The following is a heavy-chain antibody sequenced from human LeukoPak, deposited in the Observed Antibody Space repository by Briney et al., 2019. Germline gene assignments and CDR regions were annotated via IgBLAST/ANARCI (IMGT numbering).Heavy chain of an antibody. V-gene: IGHV4-38-2*02. CDR2: IYHSGST. CDR1: GYSISSGYY. CDR3: ARELGEMPDYYDSSGYYYSIDY. J-gene: IGHJ4*02. Sequence: SETLSLTCTVSGYSISSGYYWGWIRQPPGKGLEWIGSIYHSGSTYYNPSLKSRVTISVDTSKNQFSLKLSSVTAADTAVYYCARELGEMPDYYDSSGYYYSIDYWGQGTLVTVSS. D-gene: IGHD3-22*01.